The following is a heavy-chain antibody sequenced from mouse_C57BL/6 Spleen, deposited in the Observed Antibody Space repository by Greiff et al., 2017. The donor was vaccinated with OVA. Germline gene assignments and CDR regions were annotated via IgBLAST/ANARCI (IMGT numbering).Heavy chain of an antibody. CDR2: IDPENGDT. V-gene: IGHV14-4*01. Sequence: VQLKESGAELVRPGASVKLSCTASGFNIKDDYMHWVKQRPEQGLEWIGWIDPENGDTEYASKFQGTATITADTSSNTAYLQLSSLTSEDTAVYYCTSYDRYFDVWGTGTTVTVSS. CDR1: GFNIKDDY. J-gene: IGHJ1*03. D-gene: IGHD2-12*01. CDR3: TSYDRYFDV.